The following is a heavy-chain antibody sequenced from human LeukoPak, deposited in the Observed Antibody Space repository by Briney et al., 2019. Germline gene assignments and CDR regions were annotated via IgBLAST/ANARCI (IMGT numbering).Heavy chain of an antibody. CDR3: ARCFVGYYYYGMDV. Sequence: GGSLRLSCAASGFTFGSYAMSWVRQAPGKGLEWVSAISASGGSTFYADSVKGRFTISRDNSKNTLYLQMNSLRAEDTAVYYCARCFVGYYYYGMDVWGQGTTVTVSS. V-gene: IGHV3-23*01. CDR2: ISASGGST. D-gene: IGHD3-9*01. CDR1: GFTFGSYA. J-gene: IGHJ6*02.